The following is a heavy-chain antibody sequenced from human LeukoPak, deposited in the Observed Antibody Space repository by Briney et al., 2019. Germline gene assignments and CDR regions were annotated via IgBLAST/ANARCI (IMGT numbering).Heavy chain of an antibody. V-gene: IGHV4-59*12. Sequence: SETLSLTCTVSGGSINSYYWSWIRQPPGKGLEWIGYIYYSGSTNYNPSLKSRVTISVDTSKNQFSLKLGSVTAADTAVYYCARDRVAVAVSDYWGQGTLVTVSS. CDR3: ARDRVAVAVSDY. CDR1: GGSINSYY. CDR2: IYYSGST. D-gene: IGHD6-19*01. J-gene: IGHJ4*02.